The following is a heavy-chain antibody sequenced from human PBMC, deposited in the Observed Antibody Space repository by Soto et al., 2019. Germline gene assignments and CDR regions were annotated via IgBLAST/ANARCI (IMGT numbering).Heavy chain of an antibody. CDR2: IYHSGST. J-gene: IGHJ4*02. D-gene: IGHD3-16*01. CDR3: ASSGGGEDY. Sequence: QVQLQESGPGLVKPSGTLSLTCAVSGGSISTSHWWTWVRQPPGKGLEWIGEIYHSGSTNYNPSLKGRVSISVATSRNPFPPRLGFVTAADTAVYYCASSGGGEDYWGQGTVVTVSS. V-gene: IGHV4-4*02. CDR1: GGSISTSHW.